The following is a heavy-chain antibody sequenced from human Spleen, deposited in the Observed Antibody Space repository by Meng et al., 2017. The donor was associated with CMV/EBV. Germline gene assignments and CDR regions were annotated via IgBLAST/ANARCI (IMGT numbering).Heavy chain of an antibody. V-gene: IGHV3-9*01. CDR3: ARSPLGYCTNGVCYPYYYGMDV. CDR2: INWNSDSI. Sequence: SLKISCAASGFTFNDYAMHWVRQAPGKGLEWVSTINWNSDSIGYADSVKGRFTISRDNAKNSLYLQMNSLRAEDTAVYYCARSPLGYCTNGVCYPYYYGMDVWGQGTTVTVSS. J-gene: IGHJ6*02. CDR1: GFTFNDYA. D-gene: IGHD2-8*01.